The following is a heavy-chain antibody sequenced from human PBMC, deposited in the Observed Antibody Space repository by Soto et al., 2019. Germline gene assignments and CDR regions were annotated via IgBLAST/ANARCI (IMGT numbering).Heavy chain of an antibody. V-gene: IGHV4-31*03. Sequence: SETLSLTCTVSGGSISGGGYYWSWIRQHPGKCLEWIGYIFYSGSTYYNPSLKSRVTISVDTSKNQFSLKLSSVTAADTAVYYCARGNSGLTTVTKIDYWGQGTLVTVSS. D-gene: IGHD4-17*01. CDR1: GGSISGGGYY. J-gene: IGHJ4*02. CDR3: ARGNSGLTTVTKIDY. CDR2: IFYSGST.